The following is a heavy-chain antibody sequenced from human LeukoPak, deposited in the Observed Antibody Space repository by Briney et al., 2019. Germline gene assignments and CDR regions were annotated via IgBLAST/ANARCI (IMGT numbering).Heavy chain of an antibody. V-gene: IGHV3-21*01. CDR1: GFTFSSYS. CDR2: ISSSSSYI. CDR3: ARAGSTLDWFDP. Sequence: PGGSLRLSCAASGFTFSSYSMNWVRQAPGKGLEWVSSISSSSSYIYYADSVKGRFTISRDNAKNSLYLQMNSLRAEDTAVYYCARAGSTLDWFDPWGQGTLVTVSS. J-gene: IGHJ5*02. D-gene: IGHD5/OR15-5a*01.